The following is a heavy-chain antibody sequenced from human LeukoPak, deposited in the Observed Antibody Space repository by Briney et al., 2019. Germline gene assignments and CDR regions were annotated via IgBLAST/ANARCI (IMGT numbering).Heavy chain of an antibody. CDR3: ARDSTSYDSSGRLDY. D-gene: IGHD3-22*01. Sequence: PGRSLRLSCAASGFTFSSYAMHWVRQAPGKGLEWVAVISYDGSNKYYADSVKGRFTISRDNSKNTLYLQMNSLRAEDTAVYYCARDSTSYDSSGRLDYWGQGTPVTVSS. V-gene: IGHV3-30*04. CDR1: GFTFSSYA. J-gene: IGHJ4*02. CDR2: ISYDGSNK.